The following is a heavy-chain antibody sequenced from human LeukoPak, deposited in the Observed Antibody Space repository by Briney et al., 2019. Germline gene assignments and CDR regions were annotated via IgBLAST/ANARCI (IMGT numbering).Heavy chain of an antibody. Sequence: SETLSLTCTVSGGSISSYYWSWIRQPPGKGLEWIGYIYYSGSTNYNPSLKSRVTISVDTSKNQFSLKLSFVTAADTAVYYCARVNADTAMVLGGMDVWGQGTTVTVSS. D-gene: IGHD5-18*01. CDR1: GGSISSYY. J-gene: IGHJ6*02. CDR3: ARVNADTAMVLGGMDV. V-gene: IGHV4-59*01. CDR2: IYYSGST.